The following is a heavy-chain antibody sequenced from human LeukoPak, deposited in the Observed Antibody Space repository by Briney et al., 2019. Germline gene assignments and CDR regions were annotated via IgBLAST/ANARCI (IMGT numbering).Heavy chain of an antibody. CDR1: GFTFSSYA. J-gene: IGHJ4*02. Sequence: GGSVRLSCAASGFTFSSYAMSWVRQAPGKGLEWVSAISGSGGSTYYADSVKGRFTISRDNSKNTLYLQMNSLRAEDTAVYYCAKDPHDILTGPGDWGQGTLVTVSS. V-gene: IGHV3-23*01. CDR2: ISGSGGST. CDR3: AKDPHDILTGPGD. D-gene: IGHD3-9*01.